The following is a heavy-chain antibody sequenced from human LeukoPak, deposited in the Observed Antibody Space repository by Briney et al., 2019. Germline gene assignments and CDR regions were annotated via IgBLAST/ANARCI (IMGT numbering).Heavy chain of an antibody. Sequence: PSETLSLTCAVYGGSFSDYYWSWIRQPPGKGLEWIGYIFYTGSTSYNPSLKSRVTISVDTSKNQFSLKLSSVTAADTAVYYCARESRRITMVRGVRWFDPWGQGTLVTVSS. V-gene: IGHV4-34*12. CDR1: GGSFSDYY. D-gene: IGHD3-10*01. CDR2: IFYTGST. CDR3: ARESRRITMVRGVRWFDP. J-gene: IGHJ5*02.